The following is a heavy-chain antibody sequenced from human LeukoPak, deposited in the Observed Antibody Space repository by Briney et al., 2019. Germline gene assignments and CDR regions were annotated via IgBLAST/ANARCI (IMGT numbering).Heavy chain of an antibody. CDR3: ARDQRDYDFPLFDY. CDR2: INTGGTIT. J-gene: IGHJ4*02. CDR1: GFTFSSYW. D-gene: IGHD3-3*01. V-gene: IGHV3-74*01. Sequence: GGSLRLSCAVSGFTFSSYWMHWFRQAPGKGPVWVSRINTGGTITDYAGSVTGRFTISRDDAQRTLYLPLTSLRTEDTAVYSCARDQRDYDFPLFDYWGQGTLVTVSS.